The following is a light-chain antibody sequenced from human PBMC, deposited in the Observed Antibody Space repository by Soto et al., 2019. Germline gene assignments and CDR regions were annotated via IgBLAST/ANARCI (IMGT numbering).Light chain of an antibody. Sequence: AIQMTQSPSSLSASVGDRVTITCRASQGIKNDLGWYQQKPGKAPKLLISAASSLESGVPSRFSGSGSGTEFTLTITSLQPEDFATYYCLQDYNYPFTFGGGTKVDIK. CDR2: AAS. CDR1: QGIKND. J-gene: IGKJ4*01. CDR3: LQDYNYPFT. V-gene: IGKV1-6*01.